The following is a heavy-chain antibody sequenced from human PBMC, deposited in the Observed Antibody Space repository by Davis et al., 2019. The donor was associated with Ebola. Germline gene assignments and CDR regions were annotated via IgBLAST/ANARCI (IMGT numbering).Heavy chain of an antibody. J-gene: IGHJ4*02. CDR2: INPSGGST. V-gene: IGHV1-46*01. Sequence: ASVKVSCKASGYTFTSYYMHWVRQAPGQGLEWMGIINPSGGSTSYAQKFQGRVTMTRDTSTSTVYMELSRLRSDDTAVYYCARARTGTTGYWGQGTLVTVSS. CDR1: GYTFTSYY. D-gene: IGHD1-7*01. CDR3: ARARTGTTGY.